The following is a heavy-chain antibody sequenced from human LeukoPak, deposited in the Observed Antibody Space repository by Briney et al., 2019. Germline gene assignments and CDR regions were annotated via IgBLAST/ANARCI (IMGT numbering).Heavy chain of an antibody. CDR2: ICAYNGNT. J-gene: IGHJ4*02. CDR3: ARGYYDILTGYYNVLDFDY. Sequence: ASVKVSCKASGYTFTSYGISWLRQAPGQGLEWMGWICAYNGNTNYAQKLQGRVTMTTDTSTSTAYMELRSLRSDDTAVYYCARGYYDILTGYYNVLDFDYWGQGTLVTVSS. V-gene: IGHV1-18*01. CDR1: GYTFTSYG. D-gene: IGHD3-9*01.